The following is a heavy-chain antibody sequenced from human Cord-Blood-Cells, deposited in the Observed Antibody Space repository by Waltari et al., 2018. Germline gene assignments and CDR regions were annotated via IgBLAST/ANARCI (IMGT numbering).Heavy chain of an antibody. CDR3: ARDVEYYGMDV. Sequence: EVQLVESGGGLVQPGGSLRLSCAASGFTVSSNYLSWVRQAPGQGLEGVSVIYGGGRTYDADAVKGRFTISRHNSKNTLYLQMNSLRAEDTAVYYCARDVEYYGMDVWGQGTTVTVSS. CDR1: GFTVSSNY. J-gene: IGHJ6*02. CDR2: IYGGGRT. V-gene: IGHV3-53*04. D-gene: IGHD1-1*01.